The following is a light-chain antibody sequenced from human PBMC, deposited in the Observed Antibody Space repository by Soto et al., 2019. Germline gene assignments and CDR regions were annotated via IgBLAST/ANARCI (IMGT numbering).Light chain of an antibody. CDR2: AAS. V-gene: IGKV1-9*01. J-gene: IGKJ4*01. CDR1: QGISSY. CDR3: QQLSTYPLT. Sequence: IQLTQSPFSLSASVGNRVTITCRASQGISSYLAWYQQKPGKAPKLLIYAASTLQSGVPSRLSGSGSGTDFTLTISSLQPEDFATYYCQQLSTYPLTFGGGTKVDIK.